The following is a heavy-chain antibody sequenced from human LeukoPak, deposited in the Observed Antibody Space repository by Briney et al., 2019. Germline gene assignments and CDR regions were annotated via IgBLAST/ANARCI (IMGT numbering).Heavy chain of an antibody. CDR3: AKDLYYGSGSYPRFDY. J-gene: IGHJ4*02. Sequence: GGSLRLSCAASGFTFSSYAMSWVRQAPGKRLEWVSAISGSGGSTYYADSVKGRFTISRDNSKNTLYLQMNSLRAEDTAVYYCAKDLYYGSGSYPRFDYWGQGTLVTVSS. D-gene: IGHD3-10*01. V-gene: IGHV3-23*01. CDR1: GFTFSSYA. CDR2: ISGSGGST.